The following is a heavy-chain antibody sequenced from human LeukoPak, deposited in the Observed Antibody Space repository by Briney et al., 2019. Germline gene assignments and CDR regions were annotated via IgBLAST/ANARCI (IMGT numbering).Heavy chain of an antibody. D-gene: IGHD3-10*01. CDR3: AKIRVRGVHYFDY. CDR2: ISYDGSDE. CDR1: GFVFGTYA. Sequence: SGGSLGLSCAASGFVFGTYAMHWVRQAPGKGLECVSMISYDGSDEYYADSVKGRFAISRDNSKSTLYLQMNSLRPEDTAVYYCAKIRVRGVHYFDYWGQGTQVTVPS. J-gene: IGHJ4*02. V-gene: IGHV3-30*18.